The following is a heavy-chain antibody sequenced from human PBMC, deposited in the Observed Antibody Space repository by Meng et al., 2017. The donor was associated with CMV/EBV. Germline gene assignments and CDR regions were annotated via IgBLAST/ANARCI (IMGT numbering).Heavy chain of an antibody. V-gene: IGHV3-48*04. D-gene: IGHD6-6*01. Sequence: GGSLRLSCAASGFTFSSYSMNWVRQAPGKGLEWVSYIRSSSSTIYYADSVKGRFTISRDNAKNSLYLQMNSLRAEDTAVYYCARTGIAARRGADYWGQGTLVTVSS. CDR3: ARTGIAARRGADY. CDR1: GFTFSSYS. J-gene: IGHJ4*02. CDR2: IRSSSSTI.